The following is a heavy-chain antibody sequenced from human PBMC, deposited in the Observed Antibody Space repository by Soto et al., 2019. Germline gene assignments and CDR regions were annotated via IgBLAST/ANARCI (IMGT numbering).Heavy chain of an antibody. CDR3: ARRGSGHTFDY. Sequence: PSGTLSLTCIVSGGSINSSSYYWGWIRQPPGKGLEWIGSIYYSGSTYYNPSLKSRVTISVDTSKNQFSLKLSSVTAADTAVFYCARRGSGHTFDYWGQGTLVTVSS. J-gene: IGHJ4*02. CDR2: IYYSGST. V-gene: IGHV4-39*01. CDR1: GGSINSSSYY. D-gene: IGHD3-10*01.